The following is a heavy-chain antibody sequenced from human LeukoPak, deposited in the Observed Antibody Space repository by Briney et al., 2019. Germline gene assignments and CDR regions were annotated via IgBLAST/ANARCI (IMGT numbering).Heavy chain of an antibody. V-gene: IGHV3-23*01. CDR3: AKPDCPSTSCYTLDY. CDR2: ISGSGDST. CDR1: GFTFTTYT. D-gene: IGHD2-2*02. J-gene: IGHJ4*02. Sequence: PGGSLRLSCAASGFTFTTYTMRWVRQAPGKGREWVSAISGSGDSTYYADSVKGRFTISRDNSKNTLYLQMSSLRAEDSALYYCAKPDCPSTSCYTLDYWGQGTLVTVSS.